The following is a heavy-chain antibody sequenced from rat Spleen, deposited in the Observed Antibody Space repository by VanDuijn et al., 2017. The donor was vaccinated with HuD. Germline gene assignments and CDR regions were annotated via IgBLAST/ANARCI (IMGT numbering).Heavy chain of an antibody. CDR2: ISTGGGNT. D-gene: IGHD1-10*01. V-gene: IGHV5-25*01. CDR1: GFTISNHY. CDR3: TTDNYCFAH. J-gene: IGHJ3*01. Sequence: EVQLVESGGDLVQPGRSMELSCAASGFTISNHYMAWVRQAPTKGLEWVATISTGGGNTYYRDSVKGRFTVSRDNAKSTLYLQMDSLRSEDTATYYCTTDNYCFAHWGQGTLVTVSS.